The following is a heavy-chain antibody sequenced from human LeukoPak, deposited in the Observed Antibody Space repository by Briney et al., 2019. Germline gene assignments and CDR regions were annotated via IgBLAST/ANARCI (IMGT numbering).Heavy chain of an antibody. CDR2: MYYSGST. CDR3: ARLLEQAAGGYYFDN. D-gene: IGHD2-15*01. J-gene: IGHJ4*02. V-gene: IGHV4-59*11. CDR1: GGSISSHY. Sequence: PSETLSLTCTVSGGSISSHYWSWIRQPPGKGLECVGYMYYSGSTNYNPSLKSRVTMSVDTSKTQFSLKLSSVTAADTAAYYCARLLEQAAGGYYFDNWGQGTLVTVSS.